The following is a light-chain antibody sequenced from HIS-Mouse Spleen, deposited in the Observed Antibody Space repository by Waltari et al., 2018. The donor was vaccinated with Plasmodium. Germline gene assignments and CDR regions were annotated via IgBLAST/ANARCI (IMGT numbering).Light chain of an antibody. CDR1: SRDVGSYNL. CDR3: CSYAGSSTLV. J-gene: IGLJ2*01. V-gene: IGLV2-23*01. CDR2: GGI. Sequence: QSALTQPASVSGSPGPSITISCTGTSRDVGSYNLVSWYQQHPVKAPKFMIYGGIKRPSVVSNRFSGSKSGNTASLTISGLQAEDEADYYCCSYAGSSTLVFGGGTKLTVL.